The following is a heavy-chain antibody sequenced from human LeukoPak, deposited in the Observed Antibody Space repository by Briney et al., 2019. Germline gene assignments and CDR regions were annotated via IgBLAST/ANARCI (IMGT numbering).Heavy chain of an antibody. CDR2: ISSSSSYI. Sequence: NAGGSLRLSCAASGFTFSSYSMNWVRQAPGKGLEWVSSISSSSSYIYYADSVKGRFTISRDNAKDSLYLQMNSLRAEDTAVYYCPRDVEELLQIDYWGQGTLVTVSS. CDR1: GFTFSSYS. V-gene: IGHV3-21*01. J-gene: IGHJ4*02. CDR3: PRDVEELLQIDY. D-gene: IGHD5-24*01.